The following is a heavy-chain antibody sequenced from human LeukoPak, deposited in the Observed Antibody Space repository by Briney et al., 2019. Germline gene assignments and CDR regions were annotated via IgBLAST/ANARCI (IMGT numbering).Heavy chain of an antibody. D-gene: IGHD2/OR15-2a*01. J-gene: IGHJ4*02. Sequence: GGSLRLSCAASGFTLSDYYMSWIRQAPGKGLEWVSYISSSGSAIYYADSVKGRFTISRDNAKNSLYLQINSLRAGDTAVYYYARPFHRATSFDYWGQGTLVTVSS. CDR3: ARPFHRATSFDY. CDR1: GFTLSDYY. V-gene: IGHV3-11*01. CDR2: ISSSGSAI.